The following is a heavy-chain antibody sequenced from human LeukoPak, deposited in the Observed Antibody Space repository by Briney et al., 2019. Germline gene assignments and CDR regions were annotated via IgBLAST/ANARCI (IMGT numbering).Heavy chain of an antibody. Sequence: SETLSLTCTVSGGSISSSSYYWGWIRQPPGKGLEWIGSIYYSGITYYNPSLKSRVTISVDTSKNQFSLKLSSVTAADTAVYYCARRINYDFWSGSFNWFDPWGQGTLVTVSS. J-gene: IGHJ5*02. CDR2: IYYSGIT. D-gene: IGHD3-3*01. V-gene: IGHV4-39*01. CDR3: ARRINYDFWSGSFNWFDP. CDR1: GGSISSSSYY.